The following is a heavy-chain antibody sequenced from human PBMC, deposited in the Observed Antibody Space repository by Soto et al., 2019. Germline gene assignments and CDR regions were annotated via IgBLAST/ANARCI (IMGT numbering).Heavy chain of an antibody. CDR2: ISSSGSTI. V-gene: IGHV3-48*03. CDR3: ARDFSVTTGT. CDR1: GFTFSSYE. J-gene: IGHJ4*02. D-gene: IGHD2-2*01. Sequence: SLRLSCAASGFTFSSYEMNWVRQAPGKGLEWVSYISSSGSTIYYADSVKGRFTISRDNAKNSLYLQMNSLRAEDTAVYYCARDFSVTTGTWGQGTLVTVSS.